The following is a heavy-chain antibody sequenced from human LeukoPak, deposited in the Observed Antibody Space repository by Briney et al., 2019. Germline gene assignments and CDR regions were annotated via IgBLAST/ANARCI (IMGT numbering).Heavy chain of an antibody. V-gene: IGHV3-23*01. CDR3: ARGAPGPYDFWSATDDY. D-gene: IGHD3-3*01. CDR2: ISASGGST. J-gene: IGHJ4*02. CDR1: GFPFSSYA. Sequence: GSLRLSCAASGFPFSSYAMSWVRQAPGKGLEWVSAISASGGSTYYADSMKGRFTISRDNSKNTLYLQMNSLRAEDTAVYYCARGAPGPYDFWSATDDYWGQGTLVTVSS.